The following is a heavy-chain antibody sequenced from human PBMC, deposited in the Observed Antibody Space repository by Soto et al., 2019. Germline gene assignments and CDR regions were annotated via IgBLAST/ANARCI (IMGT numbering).Heavy chain of an antibody. J-gene: IGHJ6*02. D-gene: IGHD2-2*01. CDR3: TSVSVPAAPYYYYYYGMDV. Sequence: PGGSLRLSCAASGFTFSNAWMSWVRQAPGKGLEWVGRIKSKTDGGTTDYAAPVKGRFTISRDDSKNTLYLQMHSLKTEDTAVYYITSVSVPAAPYYYYYYGMDVWGQGTTVTVSS. CDR2: IKSKTDGGTT. CDR1: GFTFSNAW. V-gene: IGHV3-15*01.